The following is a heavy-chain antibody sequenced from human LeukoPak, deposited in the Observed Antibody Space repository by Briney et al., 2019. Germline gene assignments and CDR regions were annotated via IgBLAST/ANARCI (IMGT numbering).Heavy chain of an antibody. CDR2: MNPNSGNT. Sequence: ASVTVSCKASGYTFTSYDINWVRQATGQGLEWMGWMNPNSGNTGYAQKFQGRVTMTRNTSISTAYMELSSLRSEDTAVYYCARVVVVPAANYYYYYYGMDVWGQGTTVTVSS. D-gene: IGHD2-2*01. CDR3: ARVVVVPAANYYYYYYGMDV. J-gene: IGHJ6*02. V-gene: IGHV1-8*01. CDR1: GYTFTSYD.